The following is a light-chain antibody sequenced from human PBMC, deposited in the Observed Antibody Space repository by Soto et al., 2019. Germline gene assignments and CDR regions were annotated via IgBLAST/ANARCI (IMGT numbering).Light chain of an antibody. Sequence: ETVMTQSPATLSGSPGERAALSCRASQSIGRNLAWYQQKPGQAPRLIIYDASSRTTEFPARFSGSGSGTEFTLSISSLQSEDFAVYYCQQYNNWPRTFGPGTKVEIK. J-gene: IGKJ1*01. CDR1: QSIGRN. V-gene: IGKV3-15*01. CDR3: QQYNNWPRT. CDR2: DAS.